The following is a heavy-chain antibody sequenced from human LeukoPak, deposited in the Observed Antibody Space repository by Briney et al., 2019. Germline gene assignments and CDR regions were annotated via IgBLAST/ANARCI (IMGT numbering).Heavy chain of an antibody. V-gene: IGHV3-48*03. Sequence: PGGSLRLSCAASGFTFSSYEMNWVRQAPGKGLEWVSYISSSGSTIYYADSVKGRFTISRDNAKNSLYLQMNSLRAEDTAVYYCATHYPKSVIVVAIQFDYWGQGTLVTVSS. CDR2: ISSSGSTI. J-gene: IGHJ4*02. D-gene: IGHD3-22*01. CDR3: ATHYPKSVIVVAIQFDY. CDR1: GFTFSSYE.